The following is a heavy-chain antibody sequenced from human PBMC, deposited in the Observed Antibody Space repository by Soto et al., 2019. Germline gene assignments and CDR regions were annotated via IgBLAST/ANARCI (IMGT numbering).Heavy chain of an antibody. D-gene: IGHD5-12*01. J-gene: IGHJ4*02. V-gene: IGHV3-33*01. CDR3: ARDLSGYSGYPGGFDY. CDR2: IWYDGSNK. Sequence: QVQLVESGGGVVQPGRSLRLSCAASGFTFSSYGMHWVRQAPGKGLEWVAVIWYDGSNKYYADSVKGRFTISRDNSKNTLYLQMNSLRAEDTAVYYCARDLSGYSGYPGGFDYWGQGTLVTVSS. CDR1: GFTFSSYG.